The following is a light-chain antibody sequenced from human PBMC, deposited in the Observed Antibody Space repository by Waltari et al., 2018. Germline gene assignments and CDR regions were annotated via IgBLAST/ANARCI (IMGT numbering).Light chain of an antibody. Sequence: EIVMTQSPATLSVSPGERVTLSCRASQAMSNNLAWYQQKPGQAPRLLIYDAFTRATGIPGRFSGSGSATEFTLTIGSMQAEDFAVYFCQQYYNYPRTFGQGTKVEIK. CDR3: QQYYNYPRT. CDR1: QAMSNN. V-gene: IGKV3-15*01. J-gene: IGKJ1*01. CDR2: DAF.